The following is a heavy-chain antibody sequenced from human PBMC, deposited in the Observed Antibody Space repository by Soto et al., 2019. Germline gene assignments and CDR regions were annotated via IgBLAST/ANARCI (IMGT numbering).Heavy chain of an antibody. Sequence: PGGSLRLSCAASGFTFSSYSMNWVRQAPGKGLEWVSYISSSSSTIYYVDSVKGRFTISRDNAKNSLYLQMNSLRDEDMALFYCARDRGYCGGDCYSLEFDYWGQGTLVTVSS. CDR2: ISSSSSTI. D-gene: IGHD2-21*02. J-gene: IGHJ4*02. V-gene: IGHV3-48*02. CDR1: GFTFSSYS. CDR3: ARDRGYCGGDCYSLEFDY.